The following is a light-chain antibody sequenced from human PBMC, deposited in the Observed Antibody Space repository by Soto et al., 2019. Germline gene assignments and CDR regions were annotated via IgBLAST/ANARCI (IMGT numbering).Light chain of an antibody. CDR2: ATS. V-gene: IGKV1-39*01. CDR3: QQSYSTPLT. J-gene: IGKJ4*01. Sequence: DWFTXXXRASQSVSRYLNWYQHKPGKAPELLIYATSNLQSEVPSRFSGSGSGPNFTLTVSSLQPEDFATYYCQQSYSTPLTFGGGTKVDI. CDR1: QSVSRY.